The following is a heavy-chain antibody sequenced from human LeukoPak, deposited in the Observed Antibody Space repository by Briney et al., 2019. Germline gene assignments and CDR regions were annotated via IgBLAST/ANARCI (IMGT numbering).Heavy chain of an antibody. J-gene: IGHJ4*02. D-gene: IGHD3-10*01. Sequence: PSETLSLTCTVSGGSINDASWNWIRKPPGQGLEWIGYICHSGGTNYNPSLKSRVTISLDTSKNQFSLKLSSVTAADTAVYYCARVGTYYRSLDSWGQGTLVTVSS. CDR1: GGSINDAS. CDR3: ARVGTYYRSLDS. V-gene: IGHV4-59*01. CDR2: ICHSGGT.